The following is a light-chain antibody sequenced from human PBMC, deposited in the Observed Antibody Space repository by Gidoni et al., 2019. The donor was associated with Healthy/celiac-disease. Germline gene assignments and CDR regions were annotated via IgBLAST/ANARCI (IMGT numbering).Light chain of an antibody. V-gene: IGKV3-15*01. CDR3: QQYNNWPPMYT. CDR2: GAS. Sequence: EIVMTQSPATLSVSPGERATLSCRASQSVSSNLAWYQQKPGQAPRLLIYGASTRATGSPARFSGSGSGTEFTLTISSLHSEDFAVYYCQQYNNWPPMYTFGQGTKLEIK. CDR1: QSVSSN. J-gene: IGKJ2*01.